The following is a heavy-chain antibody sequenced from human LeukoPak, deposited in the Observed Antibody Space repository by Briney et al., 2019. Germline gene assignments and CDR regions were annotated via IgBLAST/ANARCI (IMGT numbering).Heavy chain of an antibody. Sequence: ASVKVSCKASGYTFTAQYMHWVRQAPGQGLEWMGWINPNNGDTKYAQSFLGRVTMTRDTSTTTAYMELCSLRSDDTAVYFCASYPRSIPTPPFDYGGQGTLVTVSS. D-gene: IGHD2-21*01. J-gene: IGHJ4*02. CDR1: GYTFTAQY. CDR3: ASYPRSIPTPPFDY. V-gene: IGHV1-2*02. CDR2: INPNNGDT.